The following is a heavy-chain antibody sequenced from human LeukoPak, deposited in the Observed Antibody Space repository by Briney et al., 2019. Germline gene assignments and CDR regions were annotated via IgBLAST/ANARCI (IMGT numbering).Heavy chain of an antibody. CDR1: GFTFSNYA. Sequence: GGSLRLSCAASGFTFSNYAMNWVRQPPGKGLEWVSSISGGGETTYYADSAKGRFTISRDNSQNTLYLQMNSLRAEDTAVYYCARDYADYVGYFFFDYWGQGTLVTVSS. CDR2: ISGGGETT. J-gene: IGHJ4*02. D-gene: IGHD4-17*01. CDR3: ARDYADYVGYFFFDY. V-gene: IGHV3-23*01.